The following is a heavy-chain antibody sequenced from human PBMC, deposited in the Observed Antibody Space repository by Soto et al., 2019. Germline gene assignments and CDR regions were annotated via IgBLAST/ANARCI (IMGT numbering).Heavy chain of an antibody. CDR1: GYTFTRFG. V-gene: IGHV1-18*01. D-gene: IGHD6-19*01. Sequence: GASVKVSCKASGYTFTRFGISWVRQAPGQGLEWMGWISAFNGATNYAQKFQDRITMTTDTPTSTAYMELRSLRSDDTAVYYCARLYSSGCPRSYSDYWGQGTLVTVSS. CDR2: ISAFNGAT. CDR3: ARLYSSGCPRSYSDY. J-gene: IGHJ4*02.